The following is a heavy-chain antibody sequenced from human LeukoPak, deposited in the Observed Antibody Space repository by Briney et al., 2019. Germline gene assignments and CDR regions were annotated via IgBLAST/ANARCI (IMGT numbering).Heavy chain of an antibody. D-gene: IGHD2-2*02. CDR1: GGSISGYY. CDR3: ARQRCSSTSCYTRNAFDI. J-gene: IGHJ3*02. CDR2: IYTSGST. V-gene: IGHV4-4*09. Sequence: SETLSLTCTVSGGSISGYYWSWIRQPPGKGLEWIGYIYTSGSTDYNPSLKSRVTVSIDTSKKQSSLKLSSVTAADTAVYYCARQRCSSTSCYTRNAFDIWGQGTMVTVSS.